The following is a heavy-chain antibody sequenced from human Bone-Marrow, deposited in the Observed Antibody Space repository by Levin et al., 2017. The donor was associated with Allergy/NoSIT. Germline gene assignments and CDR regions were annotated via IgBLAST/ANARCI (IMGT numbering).Heavy chain of an antibody. J-gene: IGHJ3*01. CDR3: AKGGHSSGYWSHALDV. Sequence: PGGSLRLSCAASGFTFDVYSMHWVRQAPGKGLEWVSSISWNSDYIGYADSVKGRLTIYRDNAKNVLSLQMNSLRPEDTALYYCAKGGHSSGYWSHALDVWGQGTMVTVSS. V-gene: IGHV3-9*01. D-gene: IGHD3-22*01. CDR2: ISWNSDYI. CDR1: GFTFDVYS.